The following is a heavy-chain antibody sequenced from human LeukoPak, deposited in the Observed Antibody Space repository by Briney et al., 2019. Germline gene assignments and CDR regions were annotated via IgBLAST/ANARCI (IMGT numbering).Heavy chain of an antibody. D-gene: IGHD4-17*01. CDR1: QFTFSRCG. V-gene: IGHV3-21*04. CDR3: ARDGFVWVSGIDYGWFEY. J-gene: IGHJ4*02. CDR2: IGTSSNYI. Sequence: KPGGSLRLSCAASQFTFSRCGMNWVRQAPGKGLEWVSFIGTSSNYIYYADSMKGRFTISRDNVKNSLHLQMNSLRAEDTAVYYCARDGFVWVSGIDYGWFEYWGLGTRVTVSS.